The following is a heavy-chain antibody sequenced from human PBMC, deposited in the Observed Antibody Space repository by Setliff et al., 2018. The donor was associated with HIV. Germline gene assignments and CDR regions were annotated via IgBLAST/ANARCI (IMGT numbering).Heavy chain of an antibody. CDR2: IYRTGST. CDR1: GYSIISGDY. J-gene: IGHJ3*01. D-gene: IGHD5-18*01. CDR3: ASQNGYGLLEGV. V-gene: IGHV4-38-2*01. Sequence: SETLSLTCRVSGYSIISGDYWGWIRQPPGKGLEWIGSIYRTGSTYYNPSLKSRITMSIDTSKNQFSVNLSSVTASDTAVYYCASQNGYGLLEGVWGQGTMVTVSS.